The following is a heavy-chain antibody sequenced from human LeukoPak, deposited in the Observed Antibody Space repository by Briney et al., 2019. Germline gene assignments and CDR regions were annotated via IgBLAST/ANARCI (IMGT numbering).Heavy chain of an antibody. J-gene: IGHJ4*02. D-gene: IGHD3-16*02. CDR3: TRGAGWVIDD. Sequence: SETLSLTCTVSDDSISDYYRGWIRQPPGKGLEWIGYFHNSGTSTYNPSLKSRVTISADTSKNQFSLKLNSLTTADTAVYYCTRGAGWVIDDWGQGILVTVSS. CDR1: DDSISDYY. V-gene: IGHV4-59*01. CDR2: FHNSGTS.